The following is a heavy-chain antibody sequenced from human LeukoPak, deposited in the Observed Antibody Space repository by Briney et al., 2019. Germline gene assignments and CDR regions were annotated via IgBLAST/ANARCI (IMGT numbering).Heavy chain of an antibody. CDR2: ITNSSRYT. J-gene: IGHJ4*02. CDR1: GFIFSNYI. V-gene: IGHV3-21*01. Sequence: GGSLRLSCAASGFIFSNYIMNWVRQAPGKGLEWVSSITNSSRYTYYADSVKGRFTISRDNAKNSMYLQMNSLRAEDTAVYYCARSYEGSGFSDWGQGTLVTVSS. CDR3: ARSYEGSGFSD. D-gene: IGHD3-3*01.